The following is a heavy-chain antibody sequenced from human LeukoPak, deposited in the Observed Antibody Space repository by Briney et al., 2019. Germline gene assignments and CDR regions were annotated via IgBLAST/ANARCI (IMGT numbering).Heavy chain of an antibody. CDR2: ISGSGGST. CDR3: AKCKGSSCFDY. D-gene: IGHD6-6*01. CDR1: GFTFSSYW. Sequence: GGSLRLSCAASGFTFSSYWMHWVRQAPGKGLEWVSAISGSGGSTYYADSVKGRFTISRDNSKNTLYLQMNSLRAEDTAVYYCAKCKGSSCFDYWGQGTLVTVSS. J-gene: IGHJ4*02. V-gene: IGHV3-23*01.